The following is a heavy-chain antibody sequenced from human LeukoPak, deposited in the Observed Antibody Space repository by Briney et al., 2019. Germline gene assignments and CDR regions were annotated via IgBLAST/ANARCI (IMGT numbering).Heavy chain of an antibody. Sequence: ASVKVSCKASGYTFTSYGISWVRQAPGQGLEWMGRIIPILGIANYAQKLQGRVTMTTDTSTSTAYMELRSLRSDDTAVYYCARVRLRYFDWLLPEIDYWGQGTLVTVSS. J-gene: IGHJ4*02. CDR1: GYTFTSYG. CDR2: IIPILGIA. D-gene: IGHD3-9*01. V-gene: IGHV1-18*01. CDR3: ARVRLRYFDWLLPEIDY.